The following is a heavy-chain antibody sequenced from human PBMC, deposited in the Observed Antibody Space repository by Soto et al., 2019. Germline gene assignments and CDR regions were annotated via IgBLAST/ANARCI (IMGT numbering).Heavy chain of an antibody. J-gene: IGHJ4*02. CDR2: IIPIFGTA. Sequence: SVKVSCKASGGTFSSYAISWVRQAPGQGLEWMGGIIPIFGTANYAQKFQGRVTITADESTSTAYMELSSLRSEDTAVYYCARKGDTAMDSFDYWGQGTLVTVSS. D-gene: IGHD5-18*01. CDR1: GGTFSSYA. CDR3: ARKGDTAMDSFDY. V-gene: IGHV1-69*13.